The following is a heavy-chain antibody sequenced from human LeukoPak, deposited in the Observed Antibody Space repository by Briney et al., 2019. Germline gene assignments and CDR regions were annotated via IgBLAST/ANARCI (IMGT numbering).Heavy chain of an antibody. CDR1: GYTFTSYY. V-gene: IGHV1-46*01. J-gene: IGHJ4*02. CDR2: INPSGGST. Sequence: ASVKVSCKASGYTFTSYYMHWVRQAPGQGLEWMGIINPSGGSTSYAQKFQGRVTVTRDTSTSTVYMELSSLRSEDTAVYYCAREGIAAAGPYYLDYWGQGTLVTVSS. D-gene: IGHD6-13*01. CDR3: AREGIAAAGPYYLDY.